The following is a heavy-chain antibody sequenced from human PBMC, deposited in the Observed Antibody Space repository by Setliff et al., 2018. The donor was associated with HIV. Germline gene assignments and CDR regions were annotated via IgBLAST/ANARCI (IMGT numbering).Heavy chain of an antibody. V-gene: IGHV7-4-1*02. CDR3: AKVGDNADGLDY. J-gene: IGHJ4*02. Sequence: VASVKVSCKASGYTFNIYAINWVRQAPGQGLEWMGWINTKTAYPMYARDFTGHSVFSLDTSLTTAFLQINSLKAGGTAMYYCAKVGDNADGLDYWGQGTRVTSPQ. CDR2: INTKTAYP. D-gene: IGHD3-16*01. CDR1: GYTFNIYA.